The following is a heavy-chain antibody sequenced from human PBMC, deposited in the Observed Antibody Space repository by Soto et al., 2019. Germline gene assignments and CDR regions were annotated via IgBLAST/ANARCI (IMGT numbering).Heavy chain of an antibody. CDR3: AREMAGLGGEYDS. CDR2: ISGSSGNA. CDR1: GYTFTKYG. J-gene: IGHJ4*02. Sequence: QVQLVQSGAEVKNPGASVKVSCKTSGYTFTKYGVGWVRQAPGQGLEWMGWISGSSGNANYAEKVQGRITLTTDTSTSTAYIELRSLRSDDTAVYYCAREMAGLGGEYDSRGQGTLVTVSS. D-gene: IGHD3-16*01. V-gene: IGHV1-18*01.